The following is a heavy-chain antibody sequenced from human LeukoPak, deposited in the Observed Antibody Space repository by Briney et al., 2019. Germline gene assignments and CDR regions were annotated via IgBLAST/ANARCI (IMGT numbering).Heavy chain of an antibody. CDR2: IWFDGSIK. J-gene: IGHJ4*02. CDR1: GGSISNTN. CDR3: ASAAGPFDN. D-gene: IGHD6-19*01. V-gene: IGHV3-33*08. Sequence: LSLTCGVSGGSISNTNWWTWVRQAPGKGLEWVAVIWFDGSIKYYADSVKGRFTISRDNSRNTLFLQMNSLRAEDTAVYYCASAAGPFDNWGQGTLVTVSS.